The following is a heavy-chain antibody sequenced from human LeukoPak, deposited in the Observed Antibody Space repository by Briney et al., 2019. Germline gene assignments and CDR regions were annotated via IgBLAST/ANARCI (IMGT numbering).Heavy chain of an antibody. CDR2: INPNSGGT. Sequence: ASVKVSCKASGYTFTGYYLHWVRQAPGQGLEWMGWINPNSGGTKSTQKFQGRVTMTRDTSISTAYMELSRLRSDDTAVYYCARDFLHVYYYDSSGYVRGAFDIWGQGTMVTVSS. J-gene: IGHJ3*02. V-gene: IGHV1-2*02. D-gene: IGHD3-22*01. CDR3: ARDFLHVYYYDSSGYVRGAFDI. CDR1: GYTFTGYY.